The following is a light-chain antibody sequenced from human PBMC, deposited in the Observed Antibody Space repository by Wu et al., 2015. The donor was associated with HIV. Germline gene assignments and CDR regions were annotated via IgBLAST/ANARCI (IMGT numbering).Light chain of an antibody. Sequence: EIVMTQSPATLSVSPGQRATLSCRASQSVTNKLAWYQQKPGQAPRLLIYGASSRATGIPDRFSGSGSGTDFTLTISRLEPEDFAVYYCQQYGSSPQTFGQGTKVEIK. CDR1: QSVTNK. CDR3: QQYGSSPQT. V-gene: IGKV3-20*01. CDR2: GAS. J-gene: IGKJ1*01.